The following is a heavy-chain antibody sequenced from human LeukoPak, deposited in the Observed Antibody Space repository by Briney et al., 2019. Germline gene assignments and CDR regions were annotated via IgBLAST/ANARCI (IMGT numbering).Heavy chain of an antibody. CDR1: GGSISSYY. D-gene: IGHD3-3*01. V-gene: IGHV4-59*12. CDR3: ARDQGPGGYDFWSGYYSSDYYYYYMDV. J-gene: IGHJ6*03. Sequence: SETLSLTCTVSGGSISSYYWSWIRQPPGKGLEWIGYIYYSGSTNYNPSLKSRVTMSVDTSKNQFSLKLSSVTAADTAVYYCARDQGPGGYDFWSGYYSSDYYYYYMDVWGKGTTVTVSS. CDR2: IYYSGST.